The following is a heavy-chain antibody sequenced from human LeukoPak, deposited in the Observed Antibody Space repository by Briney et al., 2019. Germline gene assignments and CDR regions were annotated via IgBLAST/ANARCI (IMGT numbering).Heavy chain of an antibody. D-gene: IGHD3-10*01. CDR2: TYYDSQWYR. CDR1: GDSVSSNKAA. J-gene: IGHJ4*02. Sequence: SQTLSLTCTISGDSVSSNKAAWNWIRQSPSRGLEWLGRTYYDSQWYRDYAVSVKSRMTVNPDTSKNRFSLHLNSVTPEDTAVYYCARNYYGSGSYYTLDSWGPGTLVTVSS. CDR3: ARNYYGSGSYYTLDS. V-gene: IGHV6-1*01.